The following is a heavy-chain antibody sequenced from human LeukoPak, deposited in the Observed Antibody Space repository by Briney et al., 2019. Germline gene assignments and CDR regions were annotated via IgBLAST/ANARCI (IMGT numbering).Heavy chain of an antibody. D-gene: IGHD6-13*01. CDR3: AKDEFVDSSSPGVY. J-gene: IGHJ4*02. CDR1: GFTFSSYA. Sequence: GGSLRLSCAASGFTFSSYAMSWVRQAPGKGLEWVSAISGSGGSKYYADSVKGRFTISRDNSKNTLYLQMNSLRAEDTAVYYCAKDEFVDSSSPGVYWGQGTLVTVSS. V-gene: IGHV3-23*01. CDR2: ISGSGGSK.